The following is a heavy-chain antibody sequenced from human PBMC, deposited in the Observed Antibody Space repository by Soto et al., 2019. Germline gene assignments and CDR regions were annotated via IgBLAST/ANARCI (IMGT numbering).Heavy chain of an antibody. J-gene: IGHJ4*02. Sequence: QVQLVESGGGVVQPGRSLRLSCAASGFTFSSYGMHWVRQAPGKGLEWVAVIWYDGSNKYYADSVKGRFTISRDNSRNTLYLQMNSLRAEDTAVYYWGTAGVAAVHALDYWGQGTVVTVSS. CDR1: GFTFSSYG. CDR2: IWYDGSNK. D-gene: IGHD6-13*01. V-gene: IGHV3-33*01. CDR3: GTAGVAAVHALDY.